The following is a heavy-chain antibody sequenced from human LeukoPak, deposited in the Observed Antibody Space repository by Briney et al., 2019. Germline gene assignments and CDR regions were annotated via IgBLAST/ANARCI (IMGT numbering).Heavy chain of an antibody. J-gene: IGHJ5*02. CDR1: GGSISSSSYY. Sequence: PSETLSLTCTVSGGSISSSSYYWGWIRQPPEKGLEWIGSIYYSGSTYYNPSLKSRVTISVDTSKNQFSLKLSSVTAADTAVYYCARDSGYDSSAWGQGTLVTVSS. CDR3: ARDSGYDSSA. CDR2: IYYSGST. D-gene: IGHD3-22*01. V-gene: IGHV4-39*07.